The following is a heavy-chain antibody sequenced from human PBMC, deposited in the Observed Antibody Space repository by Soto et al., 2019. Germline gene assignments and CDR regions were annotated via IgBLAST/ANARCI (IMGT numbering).Heavy chain of an antibody. CDR3: TRAGRDGYNFEEW. CDR1: GFTFGDYT. Sequence: EVQLVESGGGLVKPGRSLRLSCTASGFTFGDYTMSWFRQAPGKGLEWVGFIRMKGFGGIAIYAASVKGRFTISRDDSKDIAYLEMNRLKTEDTAGYYCTRAGRDGYNFEEWWGQGTLVTVSS. CDR2: IRMKGFGGIA. J-gene: IGHJ4*02. D-gene: IGHD5-12*01. V-gene: IGHV3-49*05.